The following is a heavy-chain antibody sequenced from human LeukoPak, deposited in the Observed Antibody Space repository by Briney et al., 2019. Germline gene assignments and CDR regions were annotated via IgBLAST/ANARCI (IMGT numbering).Heavy chain of an antibody. CDR1: GGSISSSSYY. CDR3: ARDLRNDILTGYWDWFDP. CDR2: IYYSGST. V-gene: IGHV4-39*07. J-gene: IGHJ5*02. D-gene: IGHD3-9*01. Sequence: SETLSLTCTVSGGSISSSSYYWGWIRQPPGKGLEWIGSIYYSGSTYYNPSLKSRVTISVDTSKNQFSLKLSSVTAADTAVYYCARDLRNDILTGYWDWFDPWGQGTLVTVSS.